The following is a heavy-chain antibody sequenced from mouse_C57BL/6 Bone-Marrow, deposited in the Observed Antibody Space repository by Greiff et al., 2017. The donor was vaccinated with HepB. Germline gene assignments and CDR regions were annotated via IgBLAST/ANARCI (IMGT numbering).Heavy chain of an antibody. V-gene: IGHV8-8*01. Sequence: QVTLKVSGPGILQPSQTLSLTCSFSGFSLSTFGMGVGWIRQPSGKGLEWLAHIWWDDDKYYNPALKSRLTISKDTSKNQVFLKIANVDTADTATYYCARIMYYYGSSPAWFAYWGQGTLVTVSA. D-gene: IGHD1-1*01. CDR2: IWWDDDK. J-gene: IGHJ3*01. CDR3: ARIMYYYGSSPAWFAY. CDR1: GFSLSTFGMG.